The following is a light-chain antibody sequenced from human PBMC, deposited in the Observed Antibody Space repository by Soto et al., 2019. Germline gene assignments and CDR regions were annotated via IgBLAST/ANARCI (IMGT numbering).Light chain of an antibody. J-gene: IGKJ2*01. Sequence: EIVMTQSPATLSLSPGERAALSCRASQSINSELAWYQQKPGQPPRLLIYGASTRATGVPARFTGSESGSEFTLTISGLQSEDFAVYYCQQGHNWPLTFGQGTRQEI. CDR3: QQGHNWPLT. V-gene: IGKV3-15*01. CDR2: GAS. CDR1: QSINSE.